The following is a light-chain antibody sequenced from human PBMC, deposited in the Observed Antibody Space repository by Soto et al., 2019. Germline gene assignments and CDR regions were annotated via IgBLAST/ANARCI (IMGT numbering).Light chain of an antibody. V-gene: IGLV2-8*01. CDR2: EVT. CDR1: NRDVGGYNH. Sequence: QSALTQPPSASGSPGQSVTISCTGTNRDVGGYNHVSWYQQHPGKAPKLIIYEVTERPSGVPDRFSGSKSGNTASLTVSGLQAEHEADYYFSSYAGSSKWVFGGGTQLTVL. J-gene: IGLJ3*02. CDR3: SSYAGSSKWV.